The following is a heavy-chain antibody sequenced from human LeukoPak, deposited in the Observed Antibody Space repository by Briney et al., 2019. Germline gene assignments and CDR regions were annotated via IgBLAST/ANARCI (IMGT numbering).Heavy chain of an antibody. Sequence: SQTLSLTCAISGDSVSSYSAAWNWIRQSPSRGLEWLGRAYYRSKWYNDYAVSVKSRITINPGTSKNQFSLQLNSVTAADTAVYYCARETAAAGQNFDYWGQGTLVTVSS. CDR1: GDSVSSYSAA. CDR3: ARETAAAGQNFDY. CDR2: AYYRSKWYN. J-gene: IGHJ4*02. D-gene: IGHD6-13*01. V-gene: IGHV6-1*01.